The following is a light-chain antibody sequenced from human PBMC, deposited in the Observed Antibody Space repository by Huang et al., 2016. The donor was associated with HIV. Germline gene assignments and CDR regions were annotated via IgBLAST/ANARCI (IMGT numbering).Light chain of an antibody. J-gene: IGKJ1*01. CDR3: QQYNAYPWT. CDR1: QTITWW. CDR2: KAA. V-gene: IGKV1-5*03. Sequence: DIQMTQSPSTLSASIGDRVTITCRASQTITWWLAWYQQKPGKAPKVLIYKAANLESGVPSRFIGSGSGTEFTLTISSLQPDDFATYYCQQYNAYPWTFGQGTKVEI.